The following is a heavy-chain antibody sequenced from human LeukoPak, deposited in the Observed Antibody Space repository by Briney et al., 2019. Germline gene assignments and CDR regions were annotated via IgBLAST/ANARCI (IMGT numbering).Heavy chain of an antibody. Sequence: SETLSLTCTVSGDSIRSNIYYWGWIRQPPGKGLEWIGYIYYSGSTNYNPSLKSRVAISVDTSKNQFSLKLSSVTAADTAVYYCARPPEGAYYMDVWGKGTTVTISS. CDR2: IYYSGST. J-gene: IGHJ6*03. CDR1: GDSIRSNIYY. V-gene: IGHV4-61*05. CDR3: ARPPEGAYYMDV.